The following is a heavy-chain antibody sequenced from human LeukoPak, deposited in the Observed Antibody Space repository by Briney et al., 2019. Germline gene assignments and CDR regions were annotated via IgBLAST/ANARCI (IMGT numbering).Heavy chain of an antibody. J-gene: IGHJ3*02. Sequence: GGSLRLSCAASGFTFSSYWMHWVRQAPGKGLVWVSRINSDGSSTSYADSVKGRFTISRDNAKNTLYLQMNSLRAEDTAVYYCAREAYYYDSSRSHDAFDIWGQGTMVTVSS. CDR2: INSDGSST. CDR1: GFTFSSYW. V-gene: IGHV3-74*01. D-gene: IGHD3-22*01. CDR3: AREAYYYDSSRSHDAFDI.